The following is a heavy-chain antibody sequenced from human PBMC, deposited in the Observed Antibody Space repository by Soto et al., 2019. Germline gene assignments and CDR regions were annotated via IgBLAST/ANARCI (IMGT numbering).Heavy chain of an antibody. D-gene: IGHD2-2*01. CDR1: GFTFDDYA. V-gene: IGHV3-9*01. CDR3: ARAQLLPDDAFDA. J-gene: IGHJ3*01. Sequence: PGGSLRLSCAASGFTFDDYAIHWVRQAPGKGLEWVSGISWNSGSIGYADSVKGRFTISRDNAENTLFLQMSGLRAEDTAVYYCARAQLLPDDAFDAWGRGTVVTVSS. CDR2: ISWNSGSI.